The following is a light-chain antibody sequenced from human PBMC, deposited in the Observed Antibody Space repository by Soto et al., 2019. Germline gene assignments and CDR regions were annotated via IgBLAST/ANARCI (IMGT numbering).Light chain of an antibody. Sequence: ETVMTQSPVTLSVSPGDTATLSCRASQRVSSHLAWYQQRPGQAPRLLIKAASTRATGIPVRFSGSGSETEFTLTIRSLQSEDFGLYYCHKYNNWPWTFGQGTKV. J-gene: IGKJ1*01. V-gene: IGKV3-15*01. CDR3: HKYNNWPWT. CDR2: AAS. CDR1: QRVSSH.